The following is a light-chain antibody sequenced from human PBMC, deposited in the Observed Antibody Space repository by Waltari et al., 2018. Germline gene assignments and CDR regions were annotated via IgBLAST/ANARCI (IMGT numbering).Light chain of an antibody. CDR1: KSIARN. CDR2: GAS. Sequence: EELWTQSPPTLSVSPGEGATLSCRASKSIARNLAWYQQKPGQAPRLLISGASTRATAVPARFSGSGYGTEFTLSISSLQSEDFAVYYCQQYNNWRTFGQGTKLEIK. J-gene: IGKJ2*01. CDR3: QQYNNWRT. V-gene: IGKV3-15*01.